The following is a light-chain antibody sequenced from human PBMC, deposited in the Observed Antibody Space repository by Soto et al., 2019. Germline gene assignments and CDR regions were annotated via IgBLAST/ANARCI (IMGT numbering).Light chain of an antibody. CDR2: GAS. J-gene: IGKJ1*01. CDR1: QSFSSY. CDR3: QQYNNWPRT. V-gene: IGKV3-15*01. Sequence: EIVMTQSPATTSVSPGESATLSCRASQSFSSYLARYQQKPGQAPRLLIYGASTRATGIPARFSGSGSGTAVSLTIISLQSEDFAVYYCQQYNNWPRTFGQGTKVEIK.